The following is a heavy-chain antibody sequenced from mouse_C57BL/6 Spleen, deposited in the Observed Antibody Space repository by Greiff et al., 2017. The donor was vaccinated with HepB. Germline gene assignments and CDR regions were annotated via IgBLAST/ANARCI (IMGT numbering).Heavy chain of an antibody. CDR2: INPNYGTT. J-gene: IGHJ1*03. V-gene: IGHV1-39*01. Sequence: EVKLMESGPELVKPGASVKISCKASGYSFTDYNMNWVKQSNGKSLEWIGVINPNYGTTRYNQKFKGKATLTVDQSSSTAYMQLNSLTSEDSAVYYCARYGSSYWYFDVWGTGTTVTVSS. D-gene: IGHD1-1*01. CDR1: GYSFTDYN. CDR3: ARYGSSYWYFDV.